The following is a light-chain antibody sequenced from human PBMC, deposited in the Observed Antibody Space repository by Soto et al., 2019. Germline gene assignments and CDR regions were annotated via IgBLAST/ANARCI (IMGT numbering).Light chain of an antibody. CDR2: AAS. CDR1: QGISIW. Sequence: DIQMTQSPSSVSASVGDRVTITCRACQGISIWLAWYQQKPGKAPKLLIYAASSLQSGVPSRFSGSRSGTDFTLSISSLQPEDFATYYCQQANSFPIIFGQGTRLEIK. CDR3: QQANSFPII. J-gene: IGKJ5*01. V-gene: IGKV1D-12*01.